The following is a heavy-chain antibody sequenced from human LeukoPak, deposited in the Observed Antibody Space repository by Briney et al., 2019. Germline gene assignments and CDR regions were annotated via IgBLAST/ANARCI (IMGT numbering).Heavy chain of an antibody. D-gene: IGHD6-19*01. Sequence: GGSLRLSCAASGFTFSSYNMNWVRQAPGKGLEWVSSITSSSSYIYYADSVKGRFTISRDNAKNSLYLQMNSLRAEDTAVYYCARDGRAVAGEHDYWGQGTLVTVSS. CDR1: GFTFSSYN. CDR2: ITSSSSYI. J-gene: IGHJ4*02. CDR3: ARDGRAVAGEHDY. V-gene: IGHV3-21*01.